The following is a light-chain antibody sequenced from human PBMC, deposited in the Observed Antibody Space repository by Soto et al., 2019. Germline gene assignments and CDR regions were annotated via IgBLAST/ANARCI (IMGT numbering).Light chain of an antibody. CDR1: SSDVGFYNF. V-gene: IGLV2-14*01. Sequence: QSALTQPASVSGSPGQSITISCTGTSSDVGFYNFVSWYQHHPGKAPKLMIYEVSNRPSGVSNRFSGSRSGNTVSLTISGLQAEDEADYYCSSYKSSSTPVVFGGGTKLTVL. J-gene: IGLJ2*01. CDR3: SSYKSSSTPVV. CDR2: EVS.